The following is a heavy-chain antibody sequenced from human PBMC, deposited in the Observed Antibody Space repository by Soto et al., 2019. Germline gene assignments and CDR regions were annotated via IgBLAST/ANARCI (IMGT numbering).Heavy chain of an antibody. Sequence: GGSLRLSCAASGCTFDDYGMHWVRQAPGKGLEWVSGISWNSGSIGYADSVKGRFTISRDNAKNSLYLQMNSLRAADTAVYYCARGFWWLAQYYYYGMDVWGQGTTVTVSS. D-gene: IGHD2-21*01. V-gene: IGHV3-9*01. J-gene: IGHJ6*02. CDR3: ARGFWWLAQYYYYGMDV. CDR2: ISWNSGSI. CDR1: GCTFDDYG.